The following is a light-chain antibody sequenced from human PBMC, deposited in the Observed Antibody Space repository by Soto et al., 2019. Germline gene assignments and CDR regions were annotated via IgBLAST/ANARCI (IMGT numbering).Light chain of an antibody. CDR3: CSYAGSYKDV. J-gene: IGLJ1*01. CDR2: DVS. CDR1: SSDVGGYNY. V-gene: IGLV2-11*01. Sequence: QSALTQPRSVSASPGQSVTISCTGTSSDVGGYNYVSWYQQHPGKAPKLMIYDVSKRPSGVPDRFSGSKSGNTASLTISGLQAEDEADYYCCSYAGSYKDVFGTGTKLTVL.